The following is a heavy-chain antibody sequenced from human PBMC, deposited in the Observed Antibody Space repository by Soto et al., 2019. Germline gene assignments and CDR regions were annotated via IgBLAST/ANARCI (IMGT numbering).Heavy chain of an antibody. V-gene: IGHV3-48*02. CDR1: GFTFSSNS. D-gene: IGHD3-3*01. J-gene: IGHJ5*02. Sequence: VQLVESGGGVVQPGGSLRLSCAASGFTFSSNSMNWVRQAPGKGLEWISYISSSSSTIYADSVKGRFTISRDNAKNSLYLQMNSLRDEDTAVYYCARVIWSGHLTSDLWGQGTLVTVSS. CDR3: ARVIWSGHLTSDL. CDR2: ISSSSSTI.